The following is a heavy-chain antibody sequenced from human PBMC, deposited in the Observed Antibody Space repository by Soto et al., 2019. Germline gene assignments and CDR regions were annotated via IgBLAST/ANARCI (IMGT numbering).Heavy chain of an antibody. CDR1: GFTFSSYA. Sequence: EVQLLESGGGLVQPGGSLRLSCAASGFTFSSYAMSWVRQAPGKGLEWVSAISGSGGSTYYAYSVKGRVTLSRDNSNNTLYLQMNSLRAEDTALYYCATGPGIAAAGRLDYWGQGSLVTVSS. J-gene: IGHJ4*02. CDR2: ISGSGGST. V-gene: IGHV3-23*01. CDR3: ATGPGIAAAGRLDY. D-gene: IGHD6-13*01.